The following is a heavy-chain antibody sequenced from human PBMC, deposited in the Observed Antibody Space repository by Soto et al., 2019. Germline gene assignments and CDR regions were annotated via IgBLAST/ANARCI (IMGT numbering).Heavy chain of an antibody. V-gene: IGHV3-33*01. CDR3: ARDPRFYGSGSYYKYYYYMDV. CDR1: GFTFSSYG. J-gene: IGHJ6*03. CDR2: IWYDGSNK. D-gene: IGHD3-10*01. Sequence: GGSLRLSCAASGFTFSSYGMHWVRQAPGKGLEWVAVIWYDGSNKYYADSVKGRFTISRDNSKNTLYLQMNSLRAEDTAVYYCARDPRFYGSGSYYKYYYYMDVWGKGTTVTVSS.